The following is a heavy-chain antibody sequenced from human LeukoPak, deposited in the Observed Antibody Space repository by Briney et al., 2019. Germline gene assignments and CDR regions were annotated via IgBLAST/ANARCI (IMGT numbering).Heavy chain of an antibody. CDR3: ARGYCSGGSCYPPRY. Sequence: SETLSLTCTVSGGSISSYYWSWIRQPAGKGLEWIGRIYTSGSTNYNPSLKSRVTMSVDTSKNQFSLKLSSVTAADTAVYYCARGYCSGGSCYPPRYWGQGTLVTVSS. J-gene: IGHJ4*02. V-gene: IGHV4-4*07. D-gene: IGHD2-15*01. CDR2: IYTSGST. CDR1: GGSISSYY.